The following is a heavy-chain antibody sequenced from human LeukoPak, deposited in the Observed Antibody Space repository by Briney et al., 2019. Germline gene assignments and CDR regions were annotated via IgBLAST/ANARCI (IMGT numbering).Heavy chain of an antibody. CDR3: ATLGSGSYYRAPYIFDC. J-gene: IGHJ4*02. D-gene: IGHD3-10*01. Sequence: ASVKVSCKVSGYTLSELSMHWVRQAPGKGLEWMGGFDLEDGEIIYTQKFQGRVTMTEDASTDTAYMELSSLRSEDTAAYYCATLGSGSYYRAPYIFDCWGQGTLVTVSS. V-gene: IGHV1-24*01. CDR1: GYTLSELS. CDR2: FDLEDGEI.